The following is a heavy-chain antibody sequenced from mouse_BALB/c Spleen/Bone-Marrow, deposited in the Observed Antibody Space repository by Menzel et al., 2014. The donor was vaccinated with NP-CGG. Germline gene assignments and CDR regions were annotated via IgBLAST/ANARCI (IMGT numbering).Heavy chain of an antibody. CDR3: AIRGDISGYGFAY. CDR2: IYPGSGYT. V-gene: IGHV1-63*02. D-gene: IGHD3-2*01. CDR1: VYTFTNYW. J-gene: IGHJ3*01. Sequence: QVQLHQSGADLVRPGTSVKMSCNAAVYTFTNYWIGWLKQGPGHGLAWIGDIYPGSGYTNDYEKFQRKATPTADTSSSTAYMQLSSLTTEDSAIFYCAIRGDISGYGFAYWGQGTLVTVSA.